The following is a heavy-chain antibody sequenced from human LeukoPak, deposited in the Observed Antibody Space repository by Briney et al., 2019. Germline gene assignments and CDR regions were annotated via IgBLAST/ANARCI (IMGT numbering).Heavy chain of an antibody. CDR3: ARAPYYYDSSGYPPDY. V-gene: IGHV1-46*01. CDR2: INPSGGST. D-gene: IGHD3-22*01. Sequence: VASVKVSCKASGYTFTSYYMHWVRQAPGQGLEWMGIINPSGGSTSYAQKFQGRVTMTRDTSTSTVYMELSSLRSEDTAVYYCARAPYYYDSSGYPPDYWGQGTLVTVSS. J-gene: IGHJ4*02. CDR1: GYTFTSYY.